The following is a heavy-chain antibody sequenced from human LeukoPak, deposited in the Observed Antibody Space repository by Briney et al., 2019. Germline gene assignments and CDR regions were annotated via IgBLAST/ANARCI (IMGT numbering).Heavy chain of an antibody. CDR2: ISAYNGNT. J-gene: IGHJ6*03. V-gene: IGHV1-18*01. D-gene: IGHD2-2*01. CDR1: GYTFTSYG. Sequence: GASVKVSCKASGYTFTSYGISWVRQAPGQGLEWMGWISAYNGNTNYAQKLQGRVTMTTDTSTSTAYMELRSLRSDDTAVYYCARDSRGYCSSTSCLKPYYYYYMDVWGKGTTVTVSS. CDR3: ARDSRGYCSSTSCLKPYYYYYMDV.